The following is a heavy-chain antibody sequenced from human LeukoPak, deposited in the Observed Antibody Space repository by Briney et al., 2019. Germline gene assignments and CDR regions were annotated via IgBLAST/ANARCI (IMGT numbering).Heavy chain of an antibody. Sequence: GGSLRPSCAASGFTFSSYWMHWVRQAPGKGLVWVSRINSDGSSTSYADSVKGRFTISRDNAKNTLYLQMNSLRAEDTAVYYCARESSVGAHKALDYWGQGTLVTVSS. CDR2: INSDGSST. V-gene: IGHV3-74*01. CDR3: ARESSVGAHKALDY. CDR1: GFTFSSYW. D-gene: IGHD1-26*01. J-gene: IGHJ4*01.